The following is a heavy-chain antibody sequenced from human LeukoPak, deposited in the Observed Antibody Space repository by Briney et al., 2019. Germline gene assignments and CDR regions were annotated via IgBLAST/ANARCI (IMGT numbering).Heavy chain of an antibody. D-gene: IGHD1-26*01. CDR1: GYTLTELS. Sequence: GASVKVSCKVSGYTLTELSMHWVRQAPGKGLEWMGGFDPEDGETIYAQKFQGRVTMTEDTSTDTAYMELSSLRSEDTAVYYCATFYSGSYWMLFDIWGQGTMVTVSS. CDR3: ATFYSGSYWMLFDI. CDR2: FDPEDGET. V-gene: IGHV1-24*01. J-gene: IGHJ3*02.